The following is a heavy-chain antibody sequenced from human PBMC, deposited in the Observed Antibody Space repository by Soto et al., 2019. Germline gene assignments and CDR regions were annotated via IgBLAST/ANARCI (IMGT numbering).Heavy chain of an antibody. V-gene: IGHV1-69*13. CDR1: GGTFSSYA. J-gene: IGHJ4*02. Sequence: SVKVSCKASGGTFSSYAISWVRQAPGQGLEWMGGIIPIFGTANYAQKFQGRVTITADESTSTAYMELSSLRSEDTAVYYCAGDTTENYYDSSGQPNWGQGTLVTVYS. D-gene: IGHD3-22*01. CDR2: IIPIFGTA. CDR3: AGDTTENYYDSSGQPN.